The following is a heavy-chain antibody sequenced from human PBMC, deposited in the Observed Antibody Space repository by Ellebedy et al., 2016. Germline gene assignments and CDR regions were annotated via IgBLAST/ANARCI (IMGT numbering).Heavy chain of an antibody. V-gene: IGHV3-30-3*01. J-gene: IGHJ4*02. CDR2: ISHDGSNK. CDR1: GFTFSSYG. Sequence: GGSLRLXXAASGFTFSSYGIHWVRQTPGRGLESVAVISHDGSNKYYADSVKGRFTISRDNSNNTLYLQMNSLRDEDTAVYYCARDRGDGYNQIDYWGQGTLVTVST. D-gene: IGHD5-24*01. CDR3: ARDRGDGYNQIDY.